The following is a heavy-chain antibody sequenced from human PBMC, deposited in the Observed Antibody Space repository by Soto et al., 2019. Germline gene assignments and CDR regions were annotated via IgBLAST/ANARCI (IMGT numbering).Heavy chain of an antibody. Sequence: QVQLVESGGGVVQPGRSLRLSCAASGFTFSSHGMHWVRQAPGKGLEWVAVIWYDGRNKYYADSVKGRFTISRDNSKNTLYLQMNSLRAEDTAMYYCTRRNFYSRGVDYWGQGTLVTVSS. D-gene: IGHD6-19*01. CDR2: IWYDGRNK. J-gene: IGHJ4*02. V-gene: IGHV3-33*01. CDR1: GFTFSSHG. CDR3: TRRNFYSRGVDY.